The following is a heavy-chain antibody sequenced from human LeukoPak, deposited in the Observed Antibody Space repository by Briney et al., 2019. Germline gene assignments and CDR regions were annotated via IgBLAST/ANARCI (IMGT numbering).Heavy chain of an antibody. CDR3: VSHDNYGSGLDY. Sequence: GGSLRLSCAASGFTFSRYWMHWVRLVPGKGPVWVSHINTDGKHTTYADSVKGRFTISRDDAKNTLYLQMTSLRAEDTALYYCVSHDNYGSGLDYWGQGVLVTVSS. CDR1: GFTFSRYW. V-gene: IGHV3-74*01. J-gene: IGHJ4*02. CDR2: INTDGKHT. D-gene: IGHD6-19*01.